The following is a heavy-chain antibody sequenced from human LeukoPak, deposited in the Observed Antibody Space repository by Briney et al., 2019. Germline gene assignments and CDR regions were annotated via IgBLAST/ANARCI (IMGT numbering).Heavy chain of an antibody. CDR1: GGSISSYY. CDR3: ARLYRATDAFDI. D-gene: IGHD1-26*01. J-gene: IGHJ3*02. V-gene: IGHV4-59*08. Sequence: SETLSLTCTVSGGSISSYYWSWIRQPPGKGLEWIGYIYYSGSTNYNPSLKSRVTISVDTSKNQFSLKLSSVTAADTAVYYCARLYRATDAFDIWGEGTMVTVSS. CDR2: IYYSGST.